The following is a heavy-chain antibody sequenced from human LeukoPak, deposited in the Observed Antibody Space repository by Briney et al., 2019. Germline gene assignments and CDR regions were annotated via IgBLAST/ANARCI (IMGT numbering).Heavy chain of an antibody. CDR2: INPNSGGT. Sequence: ASVKVSCKASVYTFTGDCMHWVRQAPGQGLEWMGWINPNSGGTNYAQKFQGRVTMTRDTCISTAYMELGRLRSDDTAVYYCARVRRYCSGGSCNWFDPWGQGTLVAVSS. CDR1: VYTFTGDC. CDR3: ARVRRYCSGGSCNWFDP. J-gene: IGHJ5*02. V-gene: IGHV1-2*02. D-gene: IGHD2-15*01.